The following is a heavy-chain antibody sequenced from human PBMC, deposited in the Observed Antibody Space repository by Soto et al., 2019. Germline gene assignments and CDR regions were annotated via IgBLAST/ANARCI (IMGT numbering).Heavy chain of an antibody. D-gene: IGHD6-19*01. CDR2: ISSDSSYI. J-gene: IGHJ4*02. Sequence: LRLSCAASGFTFSSYNMNWVRQAPGKGLEWVSSISSDSSYIYYADSVKGRFTISRDNAKNSLYLQMNSLRAEDTAVYYCAREVGAVAGLCVDCWGRGTLVTVSS. V-gene: IGHV3-21*01. CDR3: AREVGAVAGLCVDC. CDR1: GFTFSSYN.